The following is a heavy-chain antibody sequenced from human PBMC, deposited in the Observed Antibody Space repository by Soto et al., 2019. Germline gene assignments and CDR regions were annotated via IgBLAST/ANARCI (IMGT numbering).Heavy chain of an antibody. J-gene: IGHJ4*02. CDR3: ANLRFLEWTNGDY. V-gene: IGHV3-48*01. CDR1: GFTFSSYS. CDR2: ISSSSSTI. D-gene: IGHD3-3*01. Sequence: EVQPVESGGGLVQPGGSLRLSCAASGFTFSSYSMNWVRQAPGKGLEWVSYISSSSSTIYYADSVKGRFTISRDNTKNSLYLQMNSLRAEDTAVYYCANLRFLEWTNGDYWGQGTLVTVSS.